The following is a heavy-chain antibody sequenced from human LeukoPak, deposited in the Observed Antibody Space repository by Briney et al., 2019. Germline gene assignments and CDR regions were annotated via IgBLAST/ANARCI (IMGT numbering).Heavy chain of an antibody. CDR1: GGSISSYY. CDR3: ASLSTVTMGYYFDY. V-gene: IGHV4-4*09. J-gene: IGHJ4*02. CDR2: IYTSGST. D-gene: IGHD4-17*01. Sequence: PSETLSLTCTVSGGSISSYYWSWIRQPPGKGLEWIGYIYTSGSTNYNPSLKSRVTISVDTSKNQFSLKLSSVTAADTAVYYCASLSTVTMGYYFDYWGQGTLVTVSS.